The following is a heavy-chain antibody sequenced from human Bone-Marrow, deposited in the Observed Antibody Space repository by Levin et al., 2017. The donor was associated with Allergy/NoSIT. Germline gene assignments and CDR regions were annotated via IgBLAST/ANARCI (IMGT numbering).Heavy chain of an antibody. D-gene: IGHD5-12*01. Sequence: GGSLRLSCAASGFTFSSYWMSWVRQAPGKGLEWVANIKQDGSEKYYVDSVKGRFTISRDNAKNSLYLQMNSLRAEDTAVYYCARDRLRGTREYYFDYWGQGTLVTVSS. CDR3: ARDRLRGTREYYFDY. V-gene: IGHV3-7*03. CDR1: GFTFSSYW. CDR2: IKQDGSEK. J-gene: IGHJ4*02.